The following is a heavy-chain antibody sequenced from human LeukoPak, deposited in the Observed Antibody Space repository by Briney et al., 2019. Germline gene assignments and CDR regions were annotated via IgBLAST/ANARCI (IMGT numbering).Heavy chain of an antibody. V-gene: IGHV4-59*01. Sequence: SETLSLTCTVSGASINNYYWSWIRQPPGGGLEWIGYIYYSGSTNYNPSLKSRVTISLDTPRNQFSLRLSSVTAADTAVYCCARDTWVQSSGNWYFYGMDVWGQGTTVIVSS. CDR1: GASINNYY. D-gene: IGHD1-1*01. CDR3: ARDTWVQSSGNWYFYGMDV. J-gene: IGHJ6*02. CDR2: IYYSGST.